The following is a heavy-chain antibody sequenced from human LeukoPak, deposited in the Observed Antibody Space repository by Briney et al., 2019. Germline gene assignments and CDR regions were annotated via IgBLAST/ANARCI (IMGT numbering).Heavy chain of an antibody. D-gene: IGHD3-22*01. CDR3: ARVVDYYDSSGYLN. CDR1: GYIFTGYY. Sequence: ASVKVSCKASGYIFTGYYMHWVRQAPGQGLEWMGRINPSSGGTNYAQKFQGRVTMTRDTSISTAYMELSRLRSDDTAVYYCARVVDYYDSSGYLNWGQGTLVTVSS. J-gene: IGHJ4*02. V-gene: IGHV1-2*06. CDR2: INPSSGGT.